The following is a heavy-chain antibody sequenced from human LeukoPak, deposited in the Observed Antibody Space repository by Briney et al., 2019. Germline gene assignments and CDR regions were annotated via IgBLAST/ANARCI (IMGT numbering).Heavy chain of an antibody. J-gene: IGHJ4*02. V-gene: IGHV4-34*01. CDR3: ARAYYYDSTGYFEDEY. Sequence: SETLSLTCAVYGGSLSGYNWFWIRQPPGKGLEWIGKINHSGRTNYNPSLKSRVTISIDKSENRFSVKLTSVTAADAAVYFCARAYYYDSTGYFEDEYWGQGTLVAVSS. CDR2: INHSGRT. CDR1: GGSLSGYN. D-gene: IGHD3-22*01.